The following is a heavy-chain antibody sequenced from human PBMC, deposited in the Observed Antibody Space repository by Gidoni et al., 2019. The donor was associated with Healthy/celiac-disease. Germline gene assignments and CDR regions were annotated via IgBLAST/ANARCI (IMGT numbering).Heavy chain of an antibody. J-gene: IGHJ4*02. V-gene: IGHV5-51*01. Sequence: EVQLVQSGAAVHKPGESLTISCKGSGSSFTTYWLGWGRQLPGKGREWMGIIYPGDSDTRYSPSFQGQVTISADKSISTAYLQWSSLKASDTAMYYCARHRGGGIAAARFWGQGTLVTVSS. D-gene: IGHD6-13*01. CDR2: IYPGDSDT. CDR3: ARHRGGGIAAARF. CDR1: GSSFTTYW.